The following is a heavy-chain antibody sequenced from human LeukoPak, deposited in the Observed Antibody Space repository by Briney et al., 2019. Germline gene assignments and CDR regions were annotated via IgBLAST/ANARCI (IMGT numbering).Heavy chain of an antibody. D-gene: IGHD2-15*01. CDR3: ARGIGEVDY. V-gene: IGHV4-34*01. Sequence: SETLSLTCAVYGGSFGGYYWSWIRQPPGKGLEWIGEINHSGSTNYNPSLKSRVTISVDTSKNQFSLKLSSVTAADTAVYYCARGIGEVDYWGQGTLVTVSS. J-gene: IGHJ4*02. CDR2: INHSGST. CDR1: GGSFGGYY.